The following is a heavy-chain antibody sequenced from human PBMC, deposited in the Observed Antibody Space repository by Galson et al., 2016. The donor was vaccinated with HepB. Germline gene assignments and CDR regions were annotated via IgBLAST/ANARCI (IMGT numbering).Heavy chain of an antibody. D-gene: IGHD3-10*01. CDR2: MYSGGGT. J-gene: IGHJ5*02. CDR3: MRVLQWFGERWFDP. V-gene: IGHV3-53*01. CDR1: GFSVSINY. Sequence: SLRLSCAVSGFSVSINYMSWVRQAPGKGLEWVSVMYSGGGTSYADSVKGRFTISSDNSKNTLYLQMNSLRAEDTAVYYCMRVLQWFGERWFDPWGQGTLVTVSS.